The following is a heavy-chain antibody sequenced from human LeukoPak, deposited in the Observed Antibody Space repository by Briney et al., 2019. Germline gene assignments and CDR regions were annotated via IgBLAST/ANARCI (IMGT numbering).Heavy chain of an antibody. CDR2: IYTSGST. J-gene: IGHJ3*02. V-gene: IGHV4-61*02. CDR1: GGSISGGSYY. CDR3: ARDAGWSGSDAFDI. D-gene: IGHD3-3*01. Sequence: SQTLSLTCTVSGGSISGGSYYWSLIRQPAGKGLEWIGRIYTSGSTNYNPSLKSRVTISVDTSKNQFSLKLSSVTAADTAVYYCARDAGWSGSDAFDIWGQGTMVTVS.